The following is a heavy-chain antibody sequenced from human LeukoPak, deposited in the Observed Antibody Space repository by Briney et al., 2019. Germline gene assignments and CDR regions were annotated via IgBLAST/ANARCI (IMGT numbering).Heavy chain of an antibody. D-gene: IGHD2-2*01. V-gene: IGHV1-46*01. J-gene: IGHJ5*02. CDR1: EYSFTSYY. CDR2: INPSGDST. CDR3: AREGASCSSTSCSRKYWFDP. Sequence: ASVKVSCKASEYSFTSYYMHWVRQAPGQGLEWMGIINPSGDSTSHAQKFQGRVTMTRDTSTSTVYMELSSLRSEDTAVYYCAREGASCSSTSCSRKYWFDPWGQGTLVTVSS.